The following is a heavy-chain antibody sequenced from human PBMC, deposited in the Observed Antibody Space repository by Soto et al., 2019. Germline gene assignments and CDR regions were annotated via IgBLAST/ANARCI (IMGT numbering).Heavy chain of an antibody. Sequence: GASVKVSCKASGGTFSSYAISWVRQAPGQGLEWMGGIIPIFGTANYAQKFQGRVTITADESTSTAYMELSSLRSEDTAVYYCARGEVAATLDYYYYGMDVWGRGTTVTVSS. CDR3: ARGEVAATLDYYYYGMDV. D-gene: IGHD2-15*01. V-gene: IGHV1-69*13. CDR1: GGTFSSYA. J-gene: IGHJ6*02. CDR2: IIPIFGTA.